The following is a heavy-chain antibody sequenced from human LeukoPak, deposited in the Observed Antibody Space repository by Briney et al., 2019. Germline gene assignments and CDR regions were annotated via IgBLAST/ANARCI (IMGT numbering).Heavy chain of an antibody. J-gene: IGHJ6*04. D-gene: IGHD3-10*02. V-gene: IGHV3-30*04. CDR2: ITYDGSNK. CDR3: AELGITMIGGV. CDR1: GFTLSNYA. Sequence: PGGSLRLSCAASGFTLSNYAMHWVRQAPGKGLEWVAIITYDGSNKDYADVVKGRFTISRDNSKNTLYLQMNSLRAEDTALYYCAELGITMIGGVWGKGTTVTISS.